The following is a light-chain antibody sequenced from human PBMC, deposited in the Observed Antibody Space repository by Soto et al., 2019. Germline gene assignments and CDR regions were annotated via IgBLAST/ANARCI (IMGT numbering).Light chain of an antibody. CDR1: QSVSSNY. V-gene: IGKV3-20*01. CDR2: GVS. CDR3: QQYGSSPPWT. J-gene: IGKJ1*01. Sequence: EIVLTQSPGTLSLSPGERATFSCRASQSVSSNYLAWYQQKPGQAPRLLIFGVSSRATGIPDRFSGSGSGTDFTLTISRLEPEDFAVYYCQQYGSSPPWTFGQGTKVDIK.